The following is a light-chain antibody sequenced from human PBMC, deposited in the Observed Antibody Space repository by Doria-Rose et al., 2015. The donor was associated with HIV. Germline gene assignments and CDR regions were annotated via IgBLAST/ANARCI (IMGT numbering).Light chain of an antibody. Sequence: VGDRVTITCRASQSITGWLAWYQQKPGKAPRLLISKASTLQGGAPPRFSGSGSGTEFTLTISSLQPDDVATYYCQQYSRLLTFGGGTKVEIK. CDR3: QQYSRLLT. V-gene: IGKV1-5*03. CDR1: QSITGW. CDR2: KAS. J-gene: IGKJ4*01.